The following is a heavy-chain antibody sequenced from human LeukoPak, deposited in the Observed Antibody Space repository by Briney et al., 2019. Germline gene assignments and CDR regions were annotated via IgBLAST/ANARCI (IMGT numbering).Heavy chain of an antibody. Sequence: GGSLRLSCAASGFTFSSYSMNWVHQAPGKGPEWVSSISSSSSYIYYADSVKGRFTISRDNAKNSLYLQMNSLRAEDTAVYYCARDLEYCSGGSCYDWFDPWGQGTLVTVSS. V-gene: IGHV3-21*01. CDR1: GFTFSSYS. CDR2: ISSSSSYI. J-gene: IGHJ5*02. CDR3: ARDLEYCSGGSCYDWFDP. D-gene: IGHD2-15*01.